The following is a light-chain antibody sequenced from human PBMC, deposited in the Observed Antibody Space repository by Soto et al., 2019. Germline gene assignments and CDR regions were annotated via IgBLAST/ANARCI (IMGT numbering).Light chain of an antibody. CDR3: QQYNSYSWT. V-gene: IGKV1-5*01. CDR1: QSISSW. Sequence: DIQMTQSPSTLSASVGDRVTITCRASQSISSWLAWYQQKPGKAPKLLIYDASSLESGVPSGFSGSGSGTEFTLTISSLQPDDFATYYCQQYNSYSWTFGQGTK. CDR2: DAS. J-gene: IGKJ1*01.